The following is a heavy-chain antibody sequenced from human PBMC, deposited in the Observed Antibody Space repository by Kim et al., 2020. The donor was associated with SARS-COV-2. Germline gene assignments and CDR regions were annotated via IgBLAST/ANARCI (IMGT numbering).Heavy chain of an antibody. CDR3: AKDQISLPPPNAFDI. Sequence: DSVKGRFTISRDNSKNTLYLQMNSLRAEDTAVYYCAKDQISLPPPNAFDIWGQGTMVTVSS. V-gene: IGHV3-23*01. J-gene: IGHJ3*02.